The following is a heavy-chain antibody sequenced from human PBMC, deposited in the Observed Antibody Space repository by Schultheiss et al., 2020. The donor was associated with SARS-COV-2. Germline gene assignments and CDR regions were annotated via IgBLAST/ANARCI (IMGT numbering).Heavy chain of an antibody. CDR3: AKRSGLVTTGTSLGFDY. D-gene: IGHD1-1*01. V-gene: IGHV3-72*01. J-gene: IGHJ4*02. CDR2: TRNKANSYTT. Sequence: GGSLRLSCAASGFTFSSYAMSWVRQAPGKGLEWVGRTRNKANSYTTEYAASVKGRFTISRDDSKNSLYLQMNSLRTEDTAIYYCAKRSGLVTTGTSLGFDYWGQGTLVTVSS. CDR1: GFTFSSYA.